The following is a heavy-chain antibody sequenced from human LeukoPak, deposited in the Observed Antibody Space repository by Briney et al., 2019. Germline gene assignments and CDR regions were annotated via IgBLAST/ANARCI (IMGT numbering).Heavy chain of an antibody. CDR3: ARSIYGSGRKVY. V-gene: IGHV4-34*01. Sequence: SETLSLTCAVYGGSFSGYYWSWIRQPPGKGLEWIGEINHSGSTNYNPSLKSRVTISVDTSKNQFSLKLSSVTAADTAVYYCARSIYGSGRKVYWGQGTLVTVSS. CDR2: INHSGST. D-gene: IGHD3-10*01. J-gene: IGHJ4*02. CDR1: GGSFSGYY.